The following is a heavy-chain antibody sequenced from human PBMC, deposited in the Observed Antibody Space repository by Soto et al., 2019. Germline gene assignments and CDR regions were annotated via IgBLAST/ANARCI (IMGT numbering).Heavy chain of an antibody. CDR2: IYYSGST. Sequence: SETLSLTCTVSGGSISSGGYYWSWIRQHPGKGLEWIGYIYYSGSTYYNPSLKSRVTISVDTSQNQFSLQLNSVTAADTAVYYCSYGSSFDYWGQGTLVTVSS. J-gene: IGHJ4*02. D-gene: IGHD3-10*01. CDR3: SYGSSFDY. V-gene: IGHV4-31*03. CDR1: GGSISSGGYY.